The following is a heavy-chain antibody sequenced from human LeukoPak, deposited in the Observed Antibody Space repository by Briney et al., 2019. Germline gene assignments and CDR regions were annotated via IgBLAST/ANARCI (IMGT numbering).Heavy chain of an antibody. Sequence: ASVKVSCKASGGTFSTYAISWVRQAPGQGLEWMGGIIPIFRTANYAQKFQGRVTITADESTSTAYMELRSLRSEDTAVYYCASLPFGRTRYDSSGYWGQGTLVTVSS. V-gene: IGHV1-69*13. D-gene: IGHD3-22*01. CDR1: GGTFSTYA. CDR3: ASLPFGRTRYDSSGY. J-gene: IGHJ4*02. CDR2: IIPIFRTA.